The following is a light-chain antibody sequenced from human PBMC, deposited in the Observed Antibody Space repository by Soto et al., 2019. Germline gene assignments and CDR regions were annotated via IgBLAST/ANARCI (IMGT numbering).Light chain of an antibody. CDR1: QSISTW. CDR2: KAS. J-gene: IGKJ4*01. CDR3: QQYNTYPLT. V-gene: IGKV1-5*03. Sequence: DIQMTQSPSTLSASVGDRVTITCRASQSISTWLAWYQQKPGKAPKLLIYKASSLEGGVPSRFGGSGSGTLFNITISSVHPDDFATYYCQQYNTYPLTFGGGTTVDIK.